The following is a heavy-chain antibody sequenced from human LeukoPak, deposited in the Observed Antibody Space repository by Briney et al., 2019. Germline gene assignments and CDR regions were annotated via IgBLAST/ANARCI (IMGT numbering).Heavy chain of an antibody. CDR2: IKQAGTEK. CDR1: GFTFSSYG. CDR3: ARVRGDYYFDF. Sequence: GGSLRLSCAASGFTFSSYGMHWVRQAPGKGLEWVANIKQAGTEKYYVDSVKGRFTISRDNAKNSLYLQMDSLRAEDTAVYCCARVRGDYYFDFWGQGTLVTVSS. D-gene: IGHD3-10*01. V-gene: IGHV3-7*04. J-gene: IGHJ4*02.